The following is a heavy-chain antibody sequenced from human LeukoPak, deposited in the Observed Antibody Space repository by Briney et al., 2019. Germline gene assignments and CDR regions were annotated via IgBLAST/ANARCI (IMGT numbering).Heavy chain of an antibody. CDR3: AKSNGYNFEAFDM. CDR1: GFTVSSNY. J-gene: IGHJ3*02. CDR2: IYSGGST. D-gene: IGHD5-24*01. Sequence: PGGSLRLSCAASGFTVSSNYMSWVRQAPGKGLEWVSVIYSGGSTYYADSVKGRFTISRDNSRNTLYLQMNSLRADDTAVYYCAKSNGYNFEAFDMWGQGAMVTVSS. V-gene: IGHV3-53*01.